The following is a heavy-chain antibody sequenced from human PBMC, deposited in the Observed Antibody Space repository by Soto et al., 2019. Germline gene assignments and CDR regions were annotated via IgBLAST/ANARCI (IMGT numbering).Heavy chain of an antibody. Sequence: HPGGSLRLSCAASGFIFNRFAMSWVRQAPGKGLEWVSTVSNSGGNTYYADSVKGRFTISRDNSNGTLWLQMNSLTAEDTAVYYCAKYRGPADFDYWGQGTPVTVSS. CDR1: GFIFNRFA. CDR3: AKYRGPADFDY. D-gene: IGHD3-10*01. CDR2: VSNSGGNT. V-gene: IGHV3-23*01. J-gene: IGHJ4*02.